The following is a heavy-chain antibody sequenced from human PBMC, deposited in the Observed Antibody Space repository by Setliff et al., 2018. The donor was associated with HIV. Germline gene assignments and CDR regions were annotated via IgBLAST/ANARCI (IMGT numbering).Heavy chain of an antibody. CDR3: ARDQTGVAAAAFGGGSAWSDEGFDI. J-gene: IGHJ3*02. V-gene: IGHV1-69*13. CDR1: GGTLSHYV. CDR2: IIPMYNIP. D-gene: IGHD6-13*01. Sequence: SVKVSCKTSGGTLSHYVITWVRQAPGQGLEWMGMIIPMYNIPAYAQKFQGRVTFTADESTSTAYMELSSLSSEDTAVYYCARDQTGVAAAAFGGGSAWSDEGFDIWGQGTMVTVSS.